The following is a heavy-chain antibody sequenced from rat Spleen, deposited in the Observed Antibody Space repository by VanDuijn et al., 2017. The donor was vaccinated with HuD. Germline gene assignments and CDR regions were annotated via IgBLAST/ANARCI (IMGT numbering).Heavy chain of an antibody. V-gene: IGHV5-19*01. D-gene: IGHD1-11*01. CDR2: ISPSGGST. Sequence: EVQLVESGGGFVQPGRSLKLSCAASGFSFSNYGMHWIRQAPNKGLEWVASISPSGGSTYYRDSVKGRFTISRDNSKTTLYLQMDSLRSEDTATYYCARHGGLRDWFAYWGQGTLVTVSS. CDR3: ARHGGLRDWFAY. J-gene: IGHJ3*01. CDR1: GFSFSNYG.